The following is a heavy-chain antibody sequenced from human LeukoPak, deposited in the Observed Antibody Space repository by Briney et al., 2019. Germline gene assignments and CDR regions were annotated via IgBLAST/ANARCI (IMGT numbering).Heavy chain of an antibody. CDR3: ARRGGAVAGTGFNWFDP. Sequence: SETLSLTCTVSGGSISSYYWSWIRQPPGKGLEWIGYIYYSGSTNYNPSLKSRVTISVDTSKNQLSLKLSSVTAADTAVYYCARRGGAVAGTGFNWFDPWGQGTLVTVSS. V-gene: IGHV4-59*08. D-gene: IGHD6-19*01. CDR1: GGSISSYY. J-gene: IGHJ5*02. CDR2: IYYSGST.